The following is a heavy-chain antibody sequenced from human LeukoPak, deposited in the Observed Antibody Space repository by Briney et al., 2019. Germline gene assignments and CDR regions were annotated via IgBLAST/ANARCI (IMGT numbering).Heavy chain of an antibody. D-gene: IGHD3-16*02. CDR1: GFTFSSYS. CDR3: ARATTFGGVIVIPRGYYYYGMDV. Sequence: PGGSLRLSCAASGFTFSSYSMNWVRQAPGKGLEWVSSICSSSSYIYYADSVKGRFTISRDNAKNSLYLQMNSLRAEDTAVYYCARATTFGGVIVIPRGYYYYGMDVWGQGTTVTVSS. CDR2: ICSSSSYI. V-gene: IGHV3-21*01. J-gene: IGHJ6*02.